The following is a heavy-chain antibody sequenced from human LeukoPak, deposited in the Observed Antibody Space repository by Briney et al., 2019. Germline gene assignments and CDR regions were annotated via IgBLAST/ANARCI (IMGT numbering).Heavy chain of an antibody. J-gene: IGHJ4*02. CDR2: ISAYNDNT. V-gene: IGHV1-18*01. CDR1: GYTFTSYG. CDR3: ARVHYDILTDYPYFDY. D-gene: IGHD3-9*01. Sequence: ASVKVSCKASGYTFTSYGISWVRQAPGQGLEWMGWISAYNDNTNYAQKLQGRVTMTTDTSTSTAYMELRSLRSDDTAVYYCARVHYDILTDYPYFDYWGQGTLVTVSS.